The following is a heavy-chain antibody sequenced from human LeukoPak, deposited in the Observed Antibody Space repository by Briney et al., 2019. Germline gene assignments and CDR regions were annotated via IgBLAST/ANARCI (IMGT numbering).Heavy chain of an antibody. CDR3: ARFVSGRLDY. J-gene: IGHJ4*02. V-gene: IGHV6-1*01. CDR1: GDSVSSNSAT. D-gene: IGHD6-19*01. Sequence: SQTLSLTCAISGDSVSSNSATWDWIRQSPSRGHEWLGRTYYRSKWSNEYELSVKSRIIIDPDTSKNQFSLQLNSVTPEDTAIYYCARFVSGRLDYWGQGSLVTVSS. CDR2: TYYRSKWSN.